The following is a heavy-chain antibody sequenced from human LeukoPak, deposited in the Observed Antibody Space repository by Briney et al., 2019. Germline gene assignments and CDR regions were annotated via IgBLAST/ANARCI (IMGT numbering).Heavy chain of an antibody. CDR1: GGSFSGYY. Sequence: SETLSLTCAVYGGSFSGYYWSWIRQPPGKGLEWIGEINHSGSTNYNPSLKSRVTISVDTSKNQFSLKLSSVTAADTAVYYCARRRPRKYYYGSGSPFDAFDIWGQGTMVTVSS. J-gene: IGHJ3*02. CDR2: INHSGST. D-gene: IGHD3-10*01. V-gene: IGHV4-34*01. CDR3: ARRRPRKYYYGSGSPFDAFDI.